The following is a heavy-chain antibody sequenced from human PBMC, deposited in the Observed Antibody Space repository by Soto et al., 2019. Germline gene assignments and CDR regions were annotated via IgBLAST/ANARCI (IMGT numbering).Heavy chain of an antibody. V-gene: IGHV1-18*01. CDR1: GYTFTSYG. CDR3: AGDLPQEDY. CDR2: ICAYNGNT. Sequence: QVQLVQSGAEVKKPGASVKVSCKASGYTFTSYGISWVRQAPGQGLEWMGWICAYNGNTNNAQKLDSRVTITTDTATSPVYMELRSLSSDDTAVYYRAGDLPQEDYWGQGTLFPVSS. J-gene: IGHJ4*02.